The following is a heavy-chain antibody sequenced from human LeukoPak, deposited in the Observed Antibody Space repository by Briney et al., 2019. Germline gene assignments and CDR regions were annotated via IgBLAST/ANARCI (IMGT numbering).Heavy chain of an antibody. V-gene: IGHV3-23*01. J-gene: IGHJ6*03. CDR2: ISGSGATT. Sequence: PGGSLRLSCAASEFTFRSYAMSWVRQAPGKGLEWVSAISGSGATTYSADSVKGRFTVSRDNSKNTLYMQMNSLRAEDTAVYYCAKGVGANYYYYMDVWGKGTTVTVSS. CDR1: EFTFRSYA. CDR3: AKGVGANYYYYMDV. D-gene: IGHD1-26*01.